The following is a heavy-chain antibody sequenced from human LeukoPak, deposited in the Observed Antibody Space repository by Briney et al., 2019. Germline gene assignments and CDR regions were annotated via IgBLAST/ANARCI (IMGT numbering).Heavy chain of an antibody. Sequence: PGGSLRLSCAASGFTFSSYWMSWVRQAPGKGLEWVANIKEDGSDKYYVDSVKGRFTISRDNAKNSLYLQMNSLRAEDTAVYYCARETNYYYYMDVWGKGTTVTVSS. D-gene: IGHD1-1*01. V-gene: IGHV3-7*01. J-gene: IGHJ6*03. CDR1: GFTFSSYW. CDR2: IKEDGSDK. CDR3: ARETNYYYYMDV.